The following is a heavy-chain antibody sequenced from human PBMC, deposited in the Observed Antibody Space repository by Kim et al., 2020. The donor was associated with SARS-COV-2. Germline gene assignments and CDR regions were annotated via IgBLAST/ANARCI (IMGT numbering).Heavy chain of an antibody. Sequence: SETLSLTCTVSGGSISSGGYYWSWIRQHPGKGLEWIGYIYYSGSTYYNPSLKSRVTISVDTSKNQFSLKLSSVTAADTAVYYCARLGYCSSTSCYAGDDYWGQGTLVTVSS. D-gene: IGHD2-2*01. J-gene: IGHJ4*02. CDR2: IYYSGST. V-gene: IGHV4-31*03. CDR3: ARLGYCSSTSCYAGDDY. CDR1: GGSISSGGYY.